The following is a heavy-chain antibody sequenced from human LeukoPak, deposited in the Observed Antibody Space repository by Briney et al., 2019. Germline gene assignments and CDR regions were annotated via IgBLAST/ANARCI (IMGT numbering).Heavy chain of an antibody. D-gene: IGHD2-2*01. V-gene: IGHV3-23*01. Sequence: GGSLRLPCAASGFTFSSYAMSWVRQAPGKGLEWVSATSPTGGTTYYADSVKGRFTISRDNSRNTLYLQMNSLRAEDTAVYYCAKRAAAASFDYWGQGTLVTVSS. J-gene: IGHJ4*02. CDR2: TSPTGGTT. CDR1: GFTFSSYA. CDR3: AKRAAAASFDY.